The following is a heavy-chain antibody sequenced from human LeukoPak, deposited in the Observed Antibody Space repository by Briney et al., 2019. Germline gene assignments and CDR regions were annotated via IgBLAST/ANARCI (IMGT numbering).Heavy chain of an antibody. V-gene: IGHV1-69*01. CDR1: GGTFSSYA. Sequence: ASVKVSCKASGGTFSSYAISWVRQAPGQGLEWMGGIIPIFGTANYAQKFQGRVTITADESTSTAYMELSGLRSEDTAVYYCASIGYCSGGSCTENYWGQGTLVTVSS. CDR3: ASIGYCSGGSCTENY. D-gene: IGHD2-15*01. CDR2: IIPIFGTA. J-gene: IGHJ4*02.